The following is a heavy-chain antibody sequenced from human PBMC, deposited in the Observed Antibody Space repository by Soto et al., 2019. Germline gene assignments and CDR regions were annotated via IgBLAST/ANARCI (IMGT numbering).Heavy chain of an antibody. V-gene: IGHV3-23*01. J-gene: IGHJ4*02. Sequence: GGSLRLSCAASGFTFSNYAMSWVRQAPGKGLEWVSTITGSGGSTYYADSVKGRFTISRDNSKSTVYLQMNSLRAEDTAVYYCAKPIAVADFDYWGQGTLVTVSS. D-gene: IGHD6-19*01. CDR1: GFTFSNYA. CDR2: ITGSGGST. CDR3: AKPIAVADFDY.